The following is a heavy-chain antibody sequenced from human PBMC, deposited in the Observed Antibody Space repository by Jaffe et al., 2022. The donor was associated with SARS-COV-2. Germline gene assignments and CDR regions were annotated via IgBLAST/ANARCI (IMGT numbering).Heavy chain of an antibody. J-gene: IGHJ5*02. V-gene: IGHV3-66*02. CDR1: GFTVRSNY. D-gene: IGHD6-13*01. Sequence: EVQLVESGGGLVQPGGSLRLSCAASGFTVRSNYMSWVRQAPGKGLEWLSVIYVGGSTYYADSVKGRFTISKDNSKNTLYLQMDGLRPEDTAVYYCAKGSAVPGSYGRFDPWGQGTLVIVSS. CDR3: AKGSAVPGSYGRFDP. CDR2: IYVGGST.